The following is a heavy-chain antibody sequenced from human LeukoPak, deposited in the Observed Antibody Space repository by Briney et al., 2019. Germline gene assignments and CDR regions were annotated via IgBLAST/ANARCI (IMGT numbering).Heavy chain of an antibody. Sequence: GGSLRLSCAASGFTFDDYGMSWVRQAPGKGLEWVSGINWNGGSTGYADSVKGRFTISRDNAKNSLYLQMNSLRAEDTALYYCARGRYNWNYPGTNYYMDVWGKGTTVTVSS. CDR3: ARGRYNWNYPGTNYYMDV. D-gene: IGHD1-7*01. V-gene: IGHV3-20*04. CDR2: INWNGGST. CDR1: GFTFDDYG. J-gene: IGHJ6*03.